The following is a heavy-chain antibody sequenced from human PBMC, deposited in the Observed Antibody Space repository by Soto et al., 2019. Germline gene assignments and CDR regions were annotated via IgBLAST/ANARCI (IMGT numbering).Heavy chain of an antibody. J-gene: IGHJ4*02. D-gene: IGHD5-18*01. Sequence: QVQLVEPGGGVVQPGRSLRLSCAASGFTFSSYGMHWVRQAPGKGLEWVAVIWLDGSNKYYADSVKGRFTISRDNSKNTQYLQMNSLRAEDTAVYYCARGLWSFDYWGQGTLVTVSS. CDR3: ARGLWSFDY. CDR1: GFTFSSYG. CDR2: IWLDGSNK. V-gene: IGHV3-33*01.